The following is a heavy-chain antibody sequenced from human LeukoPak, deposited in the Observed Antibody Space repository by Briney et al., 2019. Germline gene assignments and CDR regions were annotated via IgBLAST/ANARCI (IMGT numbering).Heavy chain of an antibody. CDR2: INAGNGNT. V-gene: IGHV1-3*01. CDR3: ARAYYDIYYFDY. Sequence: ASVKFSCKASGYTFTSYAMHWVRQAPGQRLEWMGWINAGNGNTKYSQKFQGRVTITRDTSASTAYMELSSLRSEDTAVYYCARAYYDIYYFDYWGQGTLVTVSS. D-gene: IGHD3-9*01. CDR1: GYTFTSYA. J-gene: IGHJ4*02.